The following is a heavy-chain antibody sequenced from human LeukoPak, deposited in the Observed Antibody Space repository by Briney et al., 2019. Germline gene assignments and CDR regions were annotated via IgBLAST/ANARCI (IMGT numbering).Heavy chain of an antibody. J-gene: IGHJ6*02. D-gene: IGHD3-3*01. CDR1: GFTFSSYG. CDR3: AKEGNYDFWSGYFNYYGMDV. Sequence: GGSLRLSCAASGFTFSSYGMHWVRQAPGKGLEWVAVISYDGSNKYYADSAKGRFTISRDNSKNTLYLQMNSLRAEDTAVYYCAKEGNYDFWSGYFNYYGMDVWGQGTTVTVSS. CDR2: ISYDGSNK. V-gene: IGHV3-30*18.